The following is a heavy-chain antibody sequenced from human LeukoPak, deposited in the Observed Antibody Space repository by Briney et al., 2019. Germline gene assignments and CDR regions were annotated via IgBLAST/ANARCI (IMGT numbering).Heavy chain of an antibody. CDR2: IYSGGAT. J-gene: IGHJ4*02. CDR3: ASGRGSYSPDY. V-gene: IGHV3-53*01. CDR1: GLTFNSNY. D-gene: IGHD1-26*01. Sequence: GGSLRLSCVASGLTFNSNYMSWVRQAPGKGLEWVSAIYSGGATYYADSVKGRFTISRDNSKNSLYLQMTSLRAEDTAVYYCASGRGSYSPDYWGQGTLVTVSS.